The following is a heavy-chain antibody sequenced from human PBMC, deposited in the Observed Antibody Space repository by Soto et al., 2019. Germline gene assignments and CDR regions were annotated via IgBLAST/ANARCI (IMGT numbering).Heavy chain of an antibody. CDR1: GYSFTSYW. J-gene: IGHJ3*02. Sequence: GESLKISCKGSGYSFTSYWIDWGRQMSRKGPEVMVIFYPGDSDTRYSTSFQGQVTLSADKPLSPAYLQWRSLKASGPAMYYRAGPGLLNGALEIWGQETRVTASS. CDR2: FYPGDSDT. V-gene: IGHV5-51*01. CDR3: AGPGLLNGALEI. D-gene: IGHD5-18*01.